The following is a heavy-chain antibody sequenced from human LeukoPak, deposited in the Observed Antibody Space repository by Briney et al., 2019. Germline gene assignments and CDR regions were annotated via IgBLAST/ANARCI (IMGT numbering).Heavy chain of an antibody. CDR2: IQHDGSEQ. CDR3: ATPARGGSALP. J-gene: IGHJ5*02. D-gene: IGHD6-19*01. V-gene: IGHV3-7*01. CDR1: GFSFSSYW. Sequence: PGGSLRLSCAASGFSFSSYWMSWVRQAPGKGLEGVANIQHDGSEQYYVDSVKGRFTISSHNTKKSLFLQINSLRAEDTAVYYCATPARGGSALPWGQGTLVTVSS.